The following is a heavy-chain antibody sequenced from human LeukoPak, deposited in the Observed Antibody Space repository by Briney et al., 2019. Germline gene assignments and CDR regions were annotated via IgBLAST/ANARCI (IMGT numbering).Heavy chain of an antibody. J-gene: IGHJ4*02. CDR3: ATAGNYRFDY. D-gene: IGHD1-7*01. Sequence: PGRSLRLSCAASVFTFSNYWVHWVRQAPGKGLVWVSRINPDGSTINYADSVKGRFTISRDNAKNTLYLQMNSLRAEDTAVYYCATAGNYRFDYWGQGTLVTVSS. CDR2: INPDGSTI. CDR1: VFTFSNYW. V-gene: IGHV3-74*01.